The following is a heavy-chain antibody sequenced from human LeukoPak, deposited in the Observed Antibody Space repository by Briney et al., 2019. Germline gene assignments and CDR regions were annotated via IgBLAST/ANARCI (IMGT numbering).Heavy chain of an antibody. CDR3: AREFKMTTSNWFDP. D-gene: IGHD4-17*01. V-gene: IGHV3-66*01. CDR2: IYSGGNT. CDR1: GLSVSGNY. Sequence: GGSLRLSCAASGLSVSGNYMNWVRQAPGKAPEWVAVIYSGGNTYYPAAVKGRFTISRDNSKYTLYLQVSSLRAEDTAVYYCAREFKMTTSNWFDPWGQGTLVTVSS. J-gene: IGHJ5*02.